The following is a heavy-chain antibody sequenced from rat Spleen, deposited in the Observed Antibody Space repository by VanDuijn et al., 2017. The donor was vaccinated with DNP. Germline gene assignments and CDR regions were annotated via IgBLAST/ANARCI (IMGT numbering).Heavy chain of an antibody. CDR3: AKPASYGGYWFAY. CDR2: ITYDGGST. V-gene: IGHV5-20*01. J-gene: IGHJ3*01. CDR1: GFTFSDYY. Sequence: EVQLVESGGGLVQPGRSLKLSCAASGFTFSDYYMAWVRQAPTKGLEWVAYITYDGGSTYYRDSVKGRFTVSRDNAKDTLYLQMDSLRSEDTATYYCAKPASYGGYWFAYWGQGTLVSVSS. D-gene: IGHD1-11*01.